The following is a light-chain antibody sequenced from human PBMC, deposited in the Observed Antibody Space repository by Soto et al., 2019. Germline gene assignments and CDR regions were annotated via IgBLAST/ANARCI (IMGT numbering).Light chain of an antibody. CDR3: QQYNRWPRT. Sequence: EVVLTQSPGTLSLSPGERATLSCRASQSITSGYLAWSQQKPGQAPRLLIYDASTRATGIPVRFSGSGSGTEFTLSISSVQSEDFAIFYCQQYNRWPRTFGQGTKVEI. CDR2: DAS. J-gene: IGKJ1*01. CDR1: QSITSGY. V-gene: IGKV3-15*01.